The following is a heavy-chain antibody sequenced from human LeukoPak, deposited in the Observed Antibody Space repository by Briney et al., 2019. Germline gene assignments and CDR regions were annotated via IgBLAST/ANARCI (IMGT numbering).Heavy chain of an antibody. V-gene: IGHV1-18*01. Sequence: ASVKVSCKASGYTFTSYGISWVRQAPGQGLEWMGWISAYNGNTNYAQKLQGRVTMTTDTPTSTAYMELRSLRSDDTAVYYCARVGEYYYDSSGYYYFDYWGQGTLVTVSS. CDR2: ISAYNGNT. J-gene: IGHJ4*02. CDR1: GYTFTSYG. D-gene: IGHD3-22*01. CDR3: ARVGEYYYDSSGYYYFDY.